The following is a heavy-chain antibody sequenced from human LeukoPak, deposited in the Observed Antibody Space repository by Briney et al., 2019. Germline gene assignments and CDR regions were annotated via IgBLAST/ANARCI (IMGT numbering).Heavy chain of an antibody. V-gene: IGHV3-21*04. D-gene: IGHD3-10*01. CDR1: GFTFSSYS. CDR2: ISSSSSYI. Sequence: GGSLRLSCAASGFTFSSYSMNWVRQAPGKGLEWVSSISSSSSYIYYADSVKGRFTISRDNAKNSLYLQMNSLRAEDTAVYYCAREGVITLPALYYFDYWGQGTLVTVSS. CDR3: AREGVITLPALYYFDY. J-gene: IGHJ4*02.